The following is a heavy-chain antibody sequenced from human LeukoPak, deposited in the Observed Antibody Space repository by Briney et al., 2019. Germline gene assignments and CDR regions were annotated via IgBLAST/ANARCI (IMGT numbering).Heavy chain of an antibody. D-gene: IGHD3-3*01. J-gene: IGHJ4*02. CDR3: ARQVGRSITIFGVGPDYFDY. V-gene: IGHV4-39*01. CDR1: GGSISSSSYY. CDR2: IYYSGST. Sequence: SGTLSLTCTVSGGSISSSSYYWGWIRQPPGKGLEWIGSIYYSGSTYYNPSLKSRVTISVDTSKNQFSLKLSSVTAADTAVYYCARQVGRSITIFGVGPDYFDYWGQGTLVTVSS.